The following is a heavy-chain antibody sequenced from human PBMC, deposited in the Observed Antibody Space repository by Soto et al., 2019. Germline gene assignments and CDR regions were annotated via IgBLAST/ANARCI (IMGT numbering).Heavy chain of an antibody. CDR2: MYHSGST. V-gene: IGHV4-30-2*03. D-gene: IGHD3-22*01. Sequence: PSETLSLTCTVSGGSINSGRYSWAWIRQPPGAGLEWIGHMYHSGSTYYNPSLKSRVTISVDTSKNQFFLRVSSVTAADTAVYYCARHPQYYDSTGQYYHFDYWGQGTLVTVSS. CDR1: GGSINSGRYS. CDR3: ARHPQYYDSTGQYYHFDY. J-gene: IGHJ4*02.